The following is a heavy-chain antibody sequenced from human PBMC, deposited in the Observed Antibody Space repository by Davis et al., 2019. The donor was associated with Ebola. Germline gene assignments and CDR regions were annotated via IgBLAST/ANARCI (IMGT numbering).Heavy chain of an antibody. CDR3: ARGLDFGDYTDY. CDR2: ISTFDGKT. D-gene: IGHD4-17*01. J-gene: IGHJ4*02. CDR1: GYTFISYG. V-gene: IGHV1-18*01. Sequence: AASVKVSCKASGYTFISYGISWVRQAPGQGPEWMGWISTFDGKTKYVQKFQGRVTMTRDKSTSTVYMELRGLRSDDTAVYYCARGLDFGDYTDYWGQGTLVTVSS.